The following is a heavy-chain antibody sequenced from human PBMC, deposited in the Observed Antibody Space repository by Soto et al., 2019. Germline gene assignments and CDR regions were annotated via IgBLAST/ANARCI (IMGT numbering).Heavy chain of an antibody. J-gene: IGHJ6*02. CDR3: ARPFYSSGWSDYGMDV. V-gene: IGHV1-3*01. CDR2: INAGNGNT. CDR1: GYTFTSYA. Sequence: ASVKVSCKASGYTFTSYAMHWVRQAPGQRLEWMGWINAGNGNTKYSQKFQGRVTITRDTSASTAYMELSSLRSEDTAVYYCARPFYSSGWSDYGMDVWGQGTTVTVSS. D-gene: IGHD6-19*01.